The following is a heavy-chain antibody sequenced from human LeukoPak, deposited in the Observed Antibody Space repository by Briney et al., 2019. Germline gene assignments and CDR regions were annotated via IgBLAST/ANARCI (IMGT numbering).Heavy chain of an antibody. Sequence: GGSLRLSCAASGFTFRGYAMTWVRQAPGKGLEWVSGIAGDGSSTFYADSVKGRFTISRDNSKNTLYLQMNSLGVEDTAIYYCAKGPHSSARVPEGWGQGTLVTVSS. D-gene: IGHD3-22*01. CDR2: IAGDGSST. V-gene: IGHV3-23*01. J-gene: IGHJ4*02. CDR3: AKGPHSSARVPEG. CDR1: GFTFRGYA.